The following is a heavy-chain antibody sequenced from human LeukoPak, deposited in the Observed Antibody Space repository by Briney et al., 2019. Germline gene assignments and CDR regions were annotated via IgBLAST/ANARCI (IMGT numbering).Heavy chain of an antibody. CDR1: GGSFSGYY. CDR3: ARADYGDYYFDY. CDR2: INHSGST. J-gene: IGHJ4*02. D-gene: IGHD4-17*01. Sequence: SETLSLTCAVYGGSFSGYYWSWIRQPPGKGLEWIGEINHSGSTNYNPSLKSRVTISVDTSKNQFSLKLSSVTAADTAVYYCARADYGDYYFDYWGQGTLVTISS. V-gene: IGHV4-34*01.